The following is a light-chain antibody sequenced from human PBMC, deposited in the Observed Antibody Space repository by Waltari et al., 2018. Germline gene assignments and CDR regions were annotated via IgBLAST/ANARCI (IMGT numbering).Light chain of an antibody. J-gene: IGKJ2*01. V-gene: IGKV3-20*01. CDR3: QQYGSSIMYT. CDR2: VAY. Sequence: THSPGTLFLSPGATANLFCSGSQNLTKKYLAWFQQKPAQAPRLHIYVAYSRAAGIPDMFSGSGSGTDFTLSISRLEPEDSAVYYCQQYGSSIMYTFGQGTKLEIK. CDR1: QNLTKKY.